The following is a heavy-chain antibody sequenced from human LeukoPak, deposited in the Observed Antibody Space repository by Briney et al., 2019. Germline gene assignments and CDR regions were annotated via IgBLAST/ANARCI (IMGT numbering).Heavy chain of an antibody. CDR1: GFTFNNYA. J-gene: IGHJ5*01. V-gene: IGHV3-23*01. Sequence: GGSLRLSCAASGFTFNNYAMSWVRQAPGKGLEWVSAISASGGTAYYADSVKGRFTISRDNSENTLFLQMNSLRAEDTAVYYCAKEPREYCSSTSCPNWFDSWGQGTLVTVSS. D-gene: IGHD2-2*01. CDR2: ISASGGTA. CDR3: AKEPREYCSSTSCPNWFDS.